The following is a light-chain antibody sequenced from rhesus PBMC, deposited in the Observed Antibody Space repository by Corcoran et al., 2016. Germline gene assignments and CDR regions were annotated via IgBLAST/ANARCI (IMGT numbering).Light chain of an antibody. J-gene: IGKJ2*01. CDR1: PSVSSY. Sequence: EIVMTQSPATLALSPGERATLSCRASPSVSSYLAWYQQKPGQAPRLLNYGASCRATGIPDMFSGRGSGTDFTLTINSLEPEDVGVYFCLQSSNWPYSFGQGTKVEIK. CDR2: GAS. CDR3: LQSSNWPYS. V-gene: IGKV3-24*03.